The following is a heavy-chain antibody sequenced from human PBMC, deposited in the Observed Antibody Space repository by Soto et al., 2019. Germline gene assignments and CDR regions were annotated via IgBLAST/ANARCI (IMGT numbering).Heavy chain of an antibody. CDR2: ITGSGDNI. Sequence: EVEVLESGGGLVQPGGSLRLSCAASGFTFSSYAMSWVRQAPGKGLEWVSVITGSGDNIYYADSVKGRFAISRDNSQNTVSLQVNSLGADDTAVYYCARERSGRAEHWGQGSQVTVSS. CDR1: GFTFSSYA. CDR3: ARERSGRAEH. V-gene: IGHV3-23*01. D-gene: IGHD1-26*01. J-gene: IGHJ1*01.